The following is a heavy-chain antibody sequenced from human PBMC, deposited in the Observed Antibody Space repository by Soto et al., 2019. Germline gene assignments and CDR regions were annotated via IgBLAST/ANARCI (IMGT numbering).Heavy chain of an antibody. D-gene: IGHD3-3*01. V-gene: IGHV3-9*01. J-gene: IGHJ4*02. CDR3: AKDISRFFHGDYFDY. CDR1: GFTFNDYA. Sequence: DVQLVESGGGLVQPGRSLRLSCATSGFTFNDYAFHWVRQAPGKGLEWVSGISWNSGGIGYADSVRGRFTISRDNAKNSLYLQMNSLRPEDTALYYCAKDISRFFHGDYFDYWGQGTLVTVSS. CDR2: ISWNSGGI.